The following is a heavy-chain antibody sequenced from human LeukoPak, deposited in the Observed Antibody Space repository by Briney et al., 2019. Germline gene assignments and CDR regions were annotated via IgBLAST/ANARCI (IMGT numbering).Heavy chain of an antibody. Sequence: ASVKVSCKASGYTFTSYYMHWVRQAPGQGLEWMGLINPSGGSTSYAQKFQGRVTMTRDTSTSTVYMELSSLRSEDTAVYYCARGLPYYDFWSGPFDYWGQGTLVTVSS. V-gene: IGHV1-46*01. CDR1: GYTFTSYY. CDR3: ARGLPYYDFWSGPFDY. J-gene: IGHJ4*02. D-gene: IGHD3-3*01. CDR2: INPSGGST.